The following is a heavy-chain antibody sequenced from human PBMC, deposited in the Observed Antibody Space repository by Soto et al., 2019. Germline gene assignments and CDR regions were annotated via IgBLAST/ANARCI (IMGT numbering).Heavy chain of an antibody. CDR2: INHSGST. D-gene: IGHD3-10*01. J-gene: IGHJ5*02. CDR1: GGSFSGYY. Sequence: QVQLQQWGAGLLKPSETLSLTCAVYGGSFSGYYWSWIRQPPGKGLEWIGEINHSGSTNYNPSLKSRVTISVDTSKNQFSLKLSSVTAADTAVYYCARGGRDTMVRGVFNWFDPWGQGTLVTVSS. CDR3: ARGGRDTMVRGVFNWFDP. V-gene: IGHV4-34*01.